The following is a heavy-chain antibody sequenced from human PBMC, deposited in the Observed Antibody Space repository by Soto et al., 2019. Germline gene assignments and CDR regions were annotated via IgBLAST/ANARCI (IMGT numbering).Heavy chain of an antibody. CDR3: AKELDAYRGNYFDY. CDR2: ISYDGSNT. V-gene: IGHV3-30*18. Sequence: QVQLVESGGGVVQPGRSLRLSCAASEFTFSSYGMHWVRQAPGKGLEWVAAISYDGSNTYYVDSVKGRFTISRDNSKNTLYLQMNSLRAEDSAVYYCAKELDAYRGNYFDYWGQGTLVTVSS. CDR1: EFTFSSYG. D-gene: IGHD3-16*01. J-gene: IGHJ4*02.